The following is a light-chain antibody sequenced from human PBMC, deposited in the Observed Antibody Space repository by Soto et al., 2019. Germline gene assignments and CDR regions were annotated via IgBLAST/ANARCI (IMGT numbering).Light chain of an antibody. CDR3: QQYFDAHLT. J-gene: IGKJ4*01. V-gene: IGKV4-1*01. CDR1: QSLLATSNNGIH. Sequence: DIVMTQSPDSLAVSLGERATINCKSSQSLLATSNNGIHLAWYQQKRGQPPRLLIYRASTRDSGVSDRFNGSGSGTDFTLTIRSLQPEDVATYYCQQYFDAHLTFGGGTRVEI. CDR2: RAS.